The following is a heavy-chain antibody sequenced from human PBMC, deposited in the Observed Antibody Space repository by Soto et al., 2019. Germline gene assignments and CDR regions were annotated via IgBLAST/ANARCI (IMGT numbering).Heavy chain of an antibody. D-gene: IGHD6-13*01. CDR3: ARTSRWAYFDY. CDR1: GFTFSDYY. Sequence: GGSLRLSCAASGFTFSDYYMSWIRQAPGKGLEWVSYISSSGSTIYYADSVKGRFTISRDNAKNSLYLQMNSLRAKDTAVYYCARTSRWAYFDYWGQGTLVTVSS. V-gene: IGHV3-11*01. CDR2: ISSSGSTI. J-gene: IGHJ4*02.